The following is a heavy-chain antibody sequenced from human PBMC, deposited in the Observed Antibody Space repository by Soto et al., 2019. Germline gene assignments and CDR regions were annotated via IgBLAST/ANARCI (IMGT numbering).Heavy chain of an antibody. CDR1: GGSISSYY. CDR3: ARWTTEMATIYGAFDI. V-gene: IGHV4-59*01. D-gene: IGHD5-12*01. Sequence: LSLTCTVSGGSISSYYWSWIRQPPGKGLEWIGYIYYSGSTNYNPSLKSRVTISVDTSKNQFSLKLSSVTAADTAVYYCARWTTEMATIYGAFDIWGQGTMVTVSS. J-gene: IGHJ3*02. CDR2: IYYSGST.